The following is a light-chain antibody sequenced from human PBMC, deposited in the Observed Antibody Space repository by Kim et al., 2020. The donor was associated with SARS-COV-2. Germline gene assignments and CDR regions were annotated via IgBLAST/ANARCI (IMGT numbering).Light chain of an antibody. CDR3: QQYNQWPGT. Sequence: ENPSCRAIHSANSNLAWTQQKRGQAPRLLIYGTSTRATGIPARFSGSGSGTEFTLTISSLQSEDFAVYYCQQYNQWPGTFGQGTKVDIK. CDR2: GTS. V-gene: IGKV3-15*01. J-gene: IGKJ1*01. CDR1: HSANSN.